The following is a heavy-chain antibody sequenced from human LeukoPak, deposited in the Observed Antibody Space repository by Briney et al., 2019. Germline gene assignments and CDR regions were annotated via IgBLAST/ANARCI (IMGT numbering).Heavy chain of an antibody. J-gene: IGHJ6*03. D-gene: IGHD3-10*01. V-gene: IGHV4-38-2*01. CDR3: ARLTNSASGSYYTGGFYYMDV. CDR2: ISHSGST. Sequence: PSETLSLTCGVSGYSITSGNYWGWIRQTPGKGLEWIGSISHSGSTYSNPSLKSRVSISLYMSKNQFSLELSSVTAADSAIYYCARLTNSASGSYYTGGFYYMDVWGKGAKVTVSS. CDR1: GYSITSGNY.